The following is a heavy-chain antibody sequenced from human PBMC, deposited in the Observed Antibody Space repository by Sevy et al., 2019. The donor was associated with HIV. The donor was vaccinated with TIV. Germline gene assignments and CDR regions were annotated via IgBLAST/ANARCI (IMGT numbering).Heavy chain of an antibody. Sequence: ASVKVSGKASGYTFTSYGISWVRQAPGQGLEWMGWISAYNGNTNYAQKLQGRVTMTTDTSTSTAYLELRSLRSDDTAVYYCARVHRTTGTDWFDPWGQGTLVTVSS. CDR2: ISAYNGNT. V-gene: IGHV1-18*01. D-gene: IGHD1-1*01. J-gene: IGHJ5*02. CDR3: ARVHRTTGTDWFDP. CDR1: GYTFTSYG.